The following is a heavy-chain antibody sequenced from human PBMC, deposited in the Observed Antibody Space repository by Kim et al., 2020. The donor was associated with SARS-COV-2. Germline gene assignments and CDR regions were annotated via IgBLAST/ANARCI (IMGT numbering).Heavy chain of an antibody. Sequence: SETLSLTCTVSGGSISSYYWSWIRQPPGKGLEWIGYIYYSGSTNYNPSLKSRVTISVDTSKNQFSLKLSSVTAADTAVYYCARGIYGSGSYPPLYYFDY. J-gene: IGHJ4*01. D-gene: IGHD3-10*01. CDR1: GGSISSYY. CDR3: ARGIYGSGSYPPLYYFDY. CDR2: IYYSGST. V-gene: IGHV4-59*01.